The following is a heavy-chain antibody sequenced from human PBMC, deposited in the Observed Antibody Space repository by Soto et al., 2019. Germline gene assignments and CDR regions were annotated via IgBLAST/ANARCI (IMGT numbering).Heavy chain of an antibody. CDR3: ARQLPGRLDV. D-gene: IGHD1-1*01. Sequence: GESLKISCQGSGYIFSKYFITWVRQMPGKGLEWMGRIDPGDSDTNYSPSFQGHVTMSTDKSISTAFLQWSSLKASDTAMYYCARQLPGRLDVWGQGTTVTVSS. V-gene: IGHV5-10-1*01. CDR2: IDPGDSDT. CDR1: GYIFSKYF. J-gene: IGHJ6*02.